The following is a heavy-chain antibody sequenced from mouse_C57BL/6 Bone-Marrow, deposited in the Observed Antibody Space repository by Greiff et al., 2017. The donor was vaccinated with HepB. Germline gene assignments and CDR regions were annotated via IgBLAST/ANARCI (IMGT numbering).Heavy chain of an antibody. J-gene: IGHJ2*01. V-gene: IGHV1-61*01. CDR2: IYPSDSET. CDR3: ARRDSSAPYYFDY. D-gene: IGHD3-2*02. CDR1: GYTFTSYW. Sequence: VQLQQPGAELVRPGSSVKLSCKASGYTFTSYWMDWVKQRPGQGLEWIGNIYPSDSETHYNQKFKDKATLTVDKSSSTAYMQLSSLTSEDSAVYYCARRDSSAPYYFDYWGQGTTLTVSS.